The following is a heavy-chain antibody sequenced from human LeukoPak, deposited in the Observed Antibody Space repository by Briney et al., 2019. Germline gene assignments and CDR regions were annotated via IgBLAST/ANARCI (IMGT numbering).Heavy chain of an antibody. V-gene: IGHV1-69*13. CDR2: IIPIFGTA. CDR3: AKDIRLSTRLRPPTIFDY. D-gene: IGHD2-2*01. J-gene: IGHJ4*02. Sequence: ASVKVSCKASGYTFTGYYMHWVRQAPGQGLEWMGGIIPIFGTANYAQKFQGRVTITADESTSTAYMELSSLRSEDTAVYYCAKDIRLSTRLRPPTIFDYWGQGTLVTVSS. CDR1: GYTFTGYY.